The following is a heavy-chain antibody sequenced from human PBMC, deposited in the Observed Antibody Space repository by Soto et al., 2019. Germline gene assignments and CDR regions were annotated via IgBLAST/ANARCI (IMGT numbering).Heavy chain of an antibody. V-gene: IGHV1-18*01. CDR3: ARDRGVAPPVAGNTHYYYYMDV. Sequence: QDQLVQSGVEVKKPGASVKVSCKASGYSFTNYGITWVRQAPGQGFEWMGWISAYNGNTNYAQKFQGRVTMTTDASTSTAYLELRRLRSDATAVYYCARDRGVAPPVAGNTHYYYYMDVWGKGTPVTVSS. CDR1: GYSFTNYG. CDR2: ISAYNGNT. D-gene: IGHD6-19*01. J-gene: IGHJ6*03.